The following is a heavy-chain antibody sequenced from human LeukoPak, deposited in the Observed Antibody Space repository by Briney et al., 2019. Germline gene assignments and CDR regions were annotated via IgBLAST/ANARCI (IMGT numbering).Heavy chain of an antibody. CDR1: EDSVSSNSAA. CDR3: ARDSLYSSGWYLRGSETFDP. V-gene: IGHV6-1*01. D-gene: IGHD6-19*01. CDR2: TYYRSKWYN. J-gene: IGHJ5*02. Sequence: SQTLSLTCAISEDSVSSNSAAWNWIRQSPSRGLEWLGRTYYRSKWYNDYAVSVKSRITINPDTSKNQFSLQLNSVTPEDTAVYYCARDSLYSSGWYLRGSETFDPWGQGTLVTVSS.